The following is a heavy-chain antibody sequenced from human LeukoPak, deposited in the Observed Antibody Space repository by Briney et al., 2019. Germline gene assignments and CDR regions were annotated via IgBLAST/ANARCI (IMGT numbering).Heavy chain of an antibody. CDR3: AKDQWAVAGRGVAFDI. D-gene: IGHD6-19*01. V-gene: IGHV3-23*01. CDR2: ISGNGDLT. CDR1: GFTFSSSG. Sequence: GGSLRLSCAASGFTFSSSGMAWVRQAPGKGPEWVSAISGNGDLTYYADSVKGRFTISRDNSKNTLYLQMNSLGAEDTAVYYCAKDQWAVAGRGVAFDIWGQGTMVTVSS. J-gene: IGHJ3*02.